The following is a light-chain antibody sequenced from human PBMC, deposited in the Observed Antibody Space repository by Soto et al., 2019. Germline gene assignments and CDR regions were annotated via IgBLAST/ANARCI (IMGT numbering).Light chain of an antibody. Sequence: DIQMTQFPSTLSASVGDRVTITCRASQTTNTWLAWYQQKPGTAPKLLIYDASSLERVVPSRSSASGSGTEFTLTISSLQPDDLATYYCQQYISYPYTFGQGTKVEIK. J-gene: IGKJ2*01. V-gene: IGKV1-5*01. CDR1: QTTNTW. CDR2: DAS. CDR3: QQYISYPYT.